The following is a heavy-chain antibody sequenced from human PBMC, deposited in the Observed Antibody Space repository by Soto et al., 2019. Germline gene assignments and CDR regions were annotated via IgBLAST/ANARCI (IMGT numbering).Heavy chain of an antibody. D-gene: IGHD6-13*01. Sequence: EVQLVESGGGLVQPGGSLRLSCAASGFTFSNYWMYWVRQAPGKGLEWVATITQDGSDKYYVDSVKGRFTISTDNSKNSLHLQIECLRAGDTAVYSFARVAAARRGTDYWGPGTLVTVSS. J-gene: IGHJ4*02. CDR2: ITQDGSDK. CDR1: GFTFSNYW. V-gene: IGHV3-7*04. CDR3: ARVAAARRGTDY.